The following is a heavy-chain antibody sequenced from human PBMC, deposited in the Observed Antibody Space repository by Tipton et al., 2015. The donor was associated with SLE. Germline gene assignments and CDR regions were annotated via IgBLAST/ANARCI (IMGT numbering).Heavy chain of an antibody. J-gene: IGHJ4*02. D-gene: IGHD4-23*01. Sequence: TLSLTCTVSGASISGDYWSWIRLPAGAGLEWIGRIHTSGIYNYNPSRKSRLTLSTDTSKNQFSLRLRSVTAADTAVYSCARMEKRSNSVSCDYWGQGTLVTISS. CDR1: GASISGDY. CDR2: IHTSGIY. V-gene: IGHV4-4*07. CDR3: ARMEKRSNSVSCDY.